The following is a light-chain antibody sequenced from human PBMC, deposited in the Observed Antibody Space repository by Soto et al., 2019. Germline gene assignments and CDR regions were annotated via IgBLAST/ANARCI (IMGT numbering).Light chain of an antibody. Sequence: QSVLTQPRSVSGSPGQSVTISCTGTSSDVGGYNSVSWYQQHPGKAPKLMIYDVSKRPSGVPDRFSGSKSGNTASLTISGLQAEDEADYYCCSYAGSYTFVVFGGGTKVTVL. V-gene: IGLV2-11*01. CDR1: SSDVGGYNS. J-gene: IGLJ2*01. CDR2: DVS. CDR3: CSYAGSYTFVV.